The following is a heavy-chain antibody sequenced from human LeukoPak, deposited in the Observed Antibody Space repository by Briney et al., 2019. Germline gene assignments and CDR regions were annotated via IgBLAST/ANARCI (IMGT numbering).Heavy chain of an antibody. Sequence: ASVKVSCKASGGTFSSYAISWVRQAPRQGLEWMERIIPILGIANYAQKFQGRVTITADKSTSTAYMELSSLRSEDTAVYYCARGGYYYDSSGRDFDYWGQGTLVTVSS. V-gene: IGHV1-69*04. D-gene: IGHD3-22*01. CDR3: ARGGYYYDSSGRDFDY. CDR1: GGTFSSYA. CDR2: IIPILGIA. J-gene: IGHJ4*02.